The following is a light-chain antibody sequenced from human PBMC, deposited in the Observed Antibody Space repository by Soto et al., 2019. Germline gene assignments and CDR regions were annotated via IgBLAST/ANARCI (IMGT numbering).Light chain of an antibody. CDR2: EGS. V-gene: IGLV2-23*01. J-gene: IGLJ3*02. CDR1: SSDVGSYNL. Sequence: QSALTRPASVSGSPGQSITISCTGTSSDVGSYNLVSWYQQHPGKAPKLMIYEGSKRPSGVSNRFSGSKSGNTASLTISGLQAEDEADYYCCSYAGSSRVFGGGTKLTLL. CDR3: CSYAGSSRV.